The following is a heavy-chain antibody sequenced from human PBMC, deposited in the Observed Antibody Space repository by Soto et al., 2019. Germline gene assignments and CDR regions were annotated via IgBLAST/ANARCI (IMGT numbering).Heavy chain of an antibody. Sequence: GGSLRLSCAASGFTVSSNYISWVRQAPGKGLEWVSVIYSGGSTYYADSVKGRFTISRDNSKNTLYLQMNSLRAEDTAVYYCARATLDYGDYPRGGMDVWGQGTTVTVSS. V-gene: IGHV3-53*01. CDR3: ARATLDYGDYPRGGMDV. CDR1: GFTVSSNY. D-gene: IGHD4-17*01. CDR2: IYSGGST. J-gene: IGHJ6*02.